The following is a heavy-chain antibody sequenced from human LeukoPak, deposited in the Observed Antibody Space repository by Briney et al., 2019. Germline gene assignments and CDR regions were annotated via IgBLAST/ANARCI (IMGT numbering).Heavy chain of an antibody. CDR2: IIPIFGTA. D-gene: IGHD4-23*01. J-gene: IGHJ5*02. CDR3: ARDGAPSRGKENNWFDP. Sequence: ASVKVSCKASGGTSSSYAISWVRQAPGQGLEWMGGIIPIFGTANYAQKFQGRVTMTRDTSTSTVYMELSSLRSEDTAVYYCARDGAPSRGKENNWFDPWGQGTLVTVSS. V-gene: IGHV1-69*05. CDR1: GGTSSSYA.